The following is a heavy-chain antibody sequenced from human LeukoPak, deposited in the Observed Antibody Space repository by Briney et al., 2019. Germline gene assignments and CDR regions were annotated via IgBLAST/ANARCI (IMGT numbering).Heavy chain of an antibody. J-gene: IGHJ5*02. CDR2: IYYSGST. D-gene: IGHD7-27*01. Sequence: SETLSLTCAVSGGSISSYYWCWIRQPPGKGLEWIGYIYYSGSTNYNPSLKSRVTISVDTSKNQFSLKLSSVTAADTAVYYCARAAGGLGTLNWFDPWGQGTLVTVSS. CDR3: ARAAGGLGTLNWFDP. V-gene: IGHV4-59*01. CDR1: GGSISSYY.